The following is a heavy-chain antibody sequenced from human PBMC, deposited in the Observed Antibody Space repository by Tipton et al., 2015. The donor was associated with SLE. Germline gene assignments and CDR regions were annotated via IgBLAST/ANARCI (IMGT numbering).Heavy chain of an antibody. D-gene: IGHD2-2*02. CDR3: ARDDTPGAFDI. CDR2: ISSRSSYI. V-gene: IGHV3-21*01. J-gene: IGHJ3*02. CDR1: GFTFSSYS. Sequence: SLRLSCAASGFTFSSYSMNWVRQAPGKGLEWVSSISSRSSYIYYADSVKGRFTISRDNAKNSLYLQMNSLRAEDAAVYYCARDDTPGAFDIWGQGTMVTVSS.